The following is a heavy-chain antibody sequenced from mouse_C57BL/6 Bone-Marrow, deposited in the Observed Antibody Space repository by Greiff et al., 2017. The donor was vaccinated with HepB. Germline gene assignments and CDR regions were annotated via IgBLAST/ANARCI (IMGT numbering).Heavy chain of an antibody. D-gene: IGHD2-10*01. CDR1: GFTFSSYG. V-gene: IGHV5-6*02. Sequence: EVMLVESGGDLVKPGGSLKLSCAASGFTFSSYGMSWVRQTPDKRLGWVATNSSGGSYTYYPNSVKGQFTIDRKNAKNTLYLQMSSMKSEDTAMYYCARHSTYYGNYRYAMDYWGQGTSVTVSS. J-gene: IGHJ4*01. CDR2: NSSGGSYT. CDR3: ARHSTYYGNYRYAMDY.